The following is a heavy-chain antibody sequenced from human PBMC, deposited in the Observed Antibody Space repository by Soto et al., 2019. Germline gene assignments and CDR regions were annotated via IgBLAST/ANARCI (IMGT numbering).Heavy chain of an antibody. D-gene: IGHD1-1*01. CDR2: IHPGGSDT. CDR3: AKGGVGPDNHFDY. CDR1: GYSFNSYW. V-gene: IGHV5-51*01. J-gene: IGHJ4*01. Sequence: PGESLKISCKGSGYSFNSYWIGWVRQMPGKGLEWMGIIHPGGSDTRYSPSFQGQVTISADKSISTAYLQWSSLKASDTAMYYCAKGGVGPDNHFDYWGQGTLVTVSS.